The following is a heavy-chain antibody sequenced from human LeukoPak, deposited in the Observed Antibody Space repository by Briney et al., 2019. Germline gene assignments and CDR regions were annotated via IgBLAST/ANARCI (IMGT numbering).Heavy chain of an antibody. CDR1: GGSFSGYY. D-gene: IGHD3-22*01. V-gene: IGHV4-34*01. CDR2: INHSGST. J-gene: IGHJ3*02. CDR3: ARPDSSGYSDAFDI. Sequence: SETLSLTCAVYGGSFSGYYWSWIRQPPGKGLEWIGEINHSGSTNYNPSLKSRVTISIDKSKNQFSLKLNSVTAADTAVYYCARPDSSGYSDAFDIWGQGTMVNVSS.